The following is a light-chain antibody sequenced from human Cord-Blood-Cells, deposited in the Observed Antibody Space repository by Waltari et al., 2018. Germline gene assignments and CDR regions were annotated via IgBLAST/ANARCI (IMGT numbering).Light chain of an antibody. CDR1: RSDVGGYNY. CDR2: DVS. J-gene: IGLJ1*01. V-gene: IGLV2-14*01. CDR3: SSYTSSSTLYV. Sequence: QSALSQPASVSGSPGQSITIACTGTRSDVGGYNYVSWYQQHPGKAPKLMIYDVSNRPSGVPNRFSGSKSGNTASLTISGLQAEDEADYYCSSYTSSSTLYVFGTGTKVTVL.